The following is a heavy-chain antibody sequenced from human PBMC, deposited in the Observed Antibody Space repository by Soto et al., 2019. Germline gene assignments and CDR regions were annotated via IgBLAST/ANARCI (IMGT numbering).Heavy chain of an antibody. CDR3: ARGGFDYSPGRMHV. J-gene: IGHJ6*03. Sequence: EVQLVESGGGLLQPGGSLTRSGTASGFTFSNYWMHWVRQAPGKGLVLVSRTKSDGSGTSYTDSVKGRFTTSRDNAWNLLDLQIRNLGAEDTAVYYCARGGFDYSPGRMHVWATGTTVIVS. D-gene: IGHD3-10*01. CDR2: TKSDGSGT. CDR1: GFTFSNYW. V-gene: IGHV3-74*01.